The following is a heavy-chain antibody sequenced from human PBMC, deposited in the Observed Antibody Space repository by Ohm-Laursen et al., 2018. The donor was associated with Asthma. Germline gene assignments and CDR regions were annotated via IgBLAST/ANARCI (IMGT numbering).Heavy chain of an antibody. V-gene: IGHV4-30-4*01. Sequence: TLSLTCTVSGGSISSGDYYWSWIRQPPGKGLEWIGYIYYSGSTYYNPSLESRVTISVDTSKNQFSLKLSSVTPADTAVYYCARDDSGYDYVSYWGQGTLVTVSS. J-gene: IGHJ4*02. CDR2: IYYSGST. CDR3: ARDDSGYDYVSY. CDR1: GGSISSGDYY. D-gene: IGHD5-12*01.